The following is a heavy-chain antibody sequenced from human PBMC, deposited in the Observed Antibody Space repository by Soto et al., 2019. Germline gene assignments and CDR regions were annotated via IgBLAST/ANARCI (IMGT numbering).Heavy chain of an antibody. J-gene: IGHJ6*02. D-gene: IGHD2-2*01. CDR2: ISYDGSRR. CDR3: AKGQHCSSTSCYFYYYGTDV. CDR1: GFTFSSYA. V-gene: IGHV3-30*18. Sequence: PGVSLRLSCAASGFTFSSYAVHWVRQAPGKGLEWVAVISYDGSRRYYADSVKGLLTISRDNSKNTLYLQVNSLRAEDTAVYYCAKGQHCSSTSCYFYYYGTDVWGQGTTVTVSS.